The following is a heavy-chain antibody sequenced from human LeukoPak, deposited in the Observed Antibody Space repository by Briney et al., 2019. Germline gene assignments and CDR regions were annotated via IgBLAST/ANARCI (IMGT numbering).Heavy chain of an antibody. V-gene: IGHV3-23*01. CDR3: AKGHDSSGYSIDS. Sequence: GGSLRLSCAASGFTFSSYAMSWVRQAPGKGLEWVSAISGSGGSTFYADSVKGRFTISRDNSKNTLYLQMNSLRAEDTAVYYCAKGHDSSGYSIDSWGQGTLVTVSS. CDR1: GFTFSSYA. CDR2: ISGSGGST. J-gene: IGHJ4*02. D-gene: IGHD3-22*01.